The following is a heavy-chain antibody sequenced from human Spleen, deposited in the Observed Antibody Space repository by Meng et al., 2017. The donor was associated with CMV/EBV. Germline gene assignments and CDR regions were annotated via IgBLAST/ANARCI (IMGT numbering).Heavy chain of an antibody. CDR2: VSQDGDKT. V-gene: IGHV3-30*04. J-gene: IGHJ6*02. D-gene: IGHD3-3*01. Sequence: GESLKISCAASGFSFISHGFHWVRQSPGKGLQWVASVSQDGDKTYDADFVKGRFTISKDNSRTSLDLLMNSLRPEDSAVYYCARETYYDFRSGYIMDVCGRGTTVTVSS. CDR3: ARETYYDFRSGYIMDV. CDR1: GFSFISHG.